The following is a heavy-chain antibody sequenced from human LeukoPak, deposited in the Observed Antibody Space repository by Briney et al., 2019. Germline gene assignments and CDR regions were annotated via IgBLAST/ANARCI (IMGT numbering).Heavy chain of an antibody. V-gene: IGHV1-2*02. D-gene: IGHD3-3*01. CDR3: ARPRYDFWSGYPPTAFDY. Sequence: ASVKVSCKASGYTFTGYYMHWVRQAPGQGLEWMGWINPNSGGTNYAQKFQGRVTMTRDTSISTAYMELSRLRSDDTAVYYCARPRYDFWSGYPPTAFDYWGQGTLVTVSS. CDR2: INPNSGGT. J-gene: IGHJ4*02. CDR1: GYTFTGYY.